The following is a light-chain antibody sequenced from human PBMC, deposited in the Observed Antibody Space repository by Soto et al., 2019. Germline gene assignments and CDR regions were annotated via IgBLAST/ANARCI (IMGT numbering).Light chain of an antibody. CDR2: AAS. Sequence: EIVLTQSPGTLSLSPGERATLSCRASQTVSSSYLAWYQKTPGQAPRLLIYAASSRATGIPDRFSGSGSGTDFTLTISRLETEDFAVYYCQQYRSSPRTFGQGTKVEIK. V-gene: IGKV3-20*01. CDR1: QTVSSSY. J-gene: IGKJ1*01. CDR3: QQYRSSPRT.